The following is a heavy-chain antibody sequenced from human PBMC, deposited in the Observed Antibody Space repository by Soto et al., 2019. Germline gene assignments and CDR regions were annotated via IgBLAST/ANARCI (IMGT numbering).Heavy chain of an antibody. CDR3: ARGGHVVVGTADLDY. Sequence: QVQLMQSGADVKKPGAQVKVSCKASGATFTDYYIHWVRQAPGQGLEWMGTVNPSGGHTTYAQHFLGRVTMTRDTSTSTLYMALTSLTSDDTAIYSCARGGHVVVGTADLDYWGQGTLVTVSS. D-gene: IGHD2-21*02. V-gene: IGHV1-46*01. CDR1: GATFTDYY. CDR2: VNPSGGHT. J-gene: IGHJ4*02.